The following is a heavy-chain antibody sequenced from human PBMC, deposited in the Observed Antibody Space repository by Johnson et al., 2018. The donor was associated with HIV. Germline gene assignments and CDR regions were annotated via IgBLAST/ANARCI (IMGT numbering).Heavy chain of an antibody. CDR2: INEDGTGK. J-gene: IGHJ3*02. CDR1: GFSFSTSY. CDR3: ARDVGDRGYYDSSGYRAFDI. D-gene: IGHD3-22*01. Sequence: VQLVESGGGWVQPGGSLRLSCAASGFSFSTSYMTWVRQAPGKGLEWVATINEDGTGKNHVDSVKGRVSISRDNTKNSLYRQMDSLRVDDTAVYYCARDVGDRGYYDSSGYRAFDIWGQGTMVTVSS. V-gene: IGHV3-7*05.